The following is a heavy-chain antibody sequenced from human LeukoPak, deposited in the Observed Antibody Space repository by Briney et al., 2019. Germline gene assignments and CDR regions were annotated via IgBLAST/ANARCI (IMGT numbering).Heavy chain of an antibody. D-gene: IGHD2-21*02. CDR1: GYSISSGYY. CDR2: IYHGGST. CDR3: ARDLASCAGDCYSDGFDY. V-gene: IGHV4-38-2*02. J-gene: IGHJ4*02. Sequence: SETLSLTCTVSGYSISSGYYWGWIRQSPGKGLEWIGSIYHGGSTYYNPSLRSRVIVSVDTSKNHFSLKMSSVTAADTAVYYCARDLASCAGDCYSDGFDYWGQGALVTVSS.